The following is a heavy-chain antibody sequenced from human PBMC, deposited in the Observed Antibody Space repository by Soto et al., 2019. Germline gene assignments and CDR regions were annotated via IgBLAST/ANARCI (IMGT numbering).Heavy chain of an antibody. V-gene: IGHV3-23*01. Sequence: PGGSLRLSCAASGFTFSSYAMKWVRQAPGKGLEWVSGISGNGGRTYYADSVKGRFTISRDNSKNTLYLQMNSLRAEDTAVYYCSKDAFPLRYFTYWVQGTLVTVSA. D-gene: IGHD1-1*01. CDR3: SKDAFPLRYFTY. CDR1: GFTFSSYA. CDR2: ISGNGGRT. J-gene: IGHJ4*02.